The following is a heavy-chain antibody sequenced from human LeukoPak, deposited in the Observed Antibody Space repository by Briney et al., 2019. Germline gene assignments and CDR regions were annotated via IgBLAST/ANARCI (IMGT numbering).Heavy chain of an antibody. Sequence: SETLSLTCTVSGYSISSGYYWGWIRQPPGKGLEWIGSIYHSGSTYYNPSLKSRVTISVDTSENQFSLKLSSVTAADTAVHYCASPLLWFGERDYWGQGTLVTVSS. D-gene: IGHD3-10*01. J-gene: IGHJ4*02. CDR3: ASPLLWFGERDY. CDR1: GYSISSGYY. V-gene: IGHV4-38-2*02. CDR2: IYHSGST.